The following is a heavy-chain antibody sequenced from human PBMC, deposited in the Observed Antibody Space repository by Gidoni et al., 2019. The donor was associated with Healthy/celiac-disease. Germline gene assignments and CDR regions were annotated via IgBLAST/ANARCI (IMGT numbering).Heavy chain of an antibody. CDR2: ST. Sequence: STYYNPSLKSRVTISVDTSKNQFSLKLSSVTAADTAVYYCARLLSQWLVTGEDYWGQGTLVTVSS. D-gene: IGHD6-19*01. V-gene: IGHV4-39*01. CDR3: ARLLSQWLVTGEDY. J-gene: IGHJ4*02.